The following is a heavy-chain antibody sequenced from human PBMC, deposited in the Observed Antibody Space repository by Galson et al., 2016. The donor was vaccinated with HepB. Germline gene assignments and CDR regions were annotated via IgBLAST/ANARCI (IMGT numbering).Heavy chain of an antibody. D-gene: IGHD3-16*02. CDR3: ARDRNSRYGHSQHGMDV. CDR1: GFSFGLYW. J-gene: IGHJ6*01. CDR2: TSYDGSDK. Sequence: SLRLSCAASGFSFGLYWMNWVRQAPGKGLEWVAVTSYDGSDKQYADSGKGRFTISRDNSKSTLYLQMSSLRPEDTAIYYCARDRNSRYGHSQHGMDVWGQGTTVIVSS. V-gene: IGHV3-30*03.